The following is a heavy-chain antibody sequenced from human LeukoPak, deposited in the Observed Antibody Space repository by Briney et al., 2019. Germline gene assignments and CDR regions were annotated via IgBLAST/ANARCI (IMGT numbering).Heavy chain of an antibody. CDR2: ITKDSDRR. CDR1: GFFFGGHA. J-gene: IGHJ4*02. CDR3: ARYHLGSYFRDPFDH. D-gene: IGHD3-10*01. V-gene: IGHV3-48*01. Sequence: PGGSLRLSCEASGFFFGGHAMHWLRQAPGKGLEWIAFITKDSDRRHYAESVEGRFTVSRDNAKSSLYLQMSSLRVEDTAIYYCARYHLGSYFRDPFDHWGQGSVVTVSS.